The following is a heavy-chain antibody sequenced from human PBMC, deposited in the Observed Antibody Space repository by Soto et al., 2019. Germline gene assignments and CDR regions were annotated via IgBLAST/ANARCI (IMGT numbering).Heavy chain of an antibody. V-gene: IGHV5-51*01. CDR1: GYSFTNYW. Sequence: PAESRKISCKGSGYSFTNYWIGWVRQMPGKGLEWMGLIYPGDSDTRYSPSFECQVTISADKSISTAYLQWSGLKASDTAMYYCARRKASSTTSLSFRAGFDYWGQGTLVTVSS. J-gene: IGHJ4*02. D-gene: IGHD2-2*01. CDR3: ARRKASSTTSLSFRAGFDY. CDR2: IYPGDSDT.